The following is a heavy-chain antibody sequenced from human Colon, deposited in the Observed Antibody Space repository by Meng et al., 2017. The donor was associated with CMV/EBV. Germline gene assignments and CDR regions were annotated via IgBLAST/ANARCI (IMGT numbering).Heavy chain of an antibody. CDR3: AREESSPMLAEYFQH. Sequence: VQLVESAVGVFQPGGSLSISWAATGFTLSTIWMHCVRQAPVKGLVWVVRINGDGDTTAYADSVKGRFTISKDNAQNTVYLQMSGLRDEDTAVYYCAREESSPMLAEYFQHWGQGALVTVSS. V-gene: IGHV3-74*01. CDR1: GFTLSTIW. D-gene: IGHD2-2*01. J-gene: IGHJ1*01. CDR2: INGDGDTT.